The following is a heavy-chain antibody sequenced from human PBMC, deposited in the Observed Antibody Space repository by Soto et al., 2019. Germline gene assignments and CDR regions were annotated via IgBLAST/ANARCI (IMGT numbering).Heavy chain of an antibody. J-gene: IGHJ2*01. D-gene: IGHD3-10*01. CDR2: ISGGGDRT. CDR3: ARKVLGSTTRADYWYFDL. CDR1: GFTFINHA. Sequence: EVQLLESGGGLVQPGGSLRLSCVGSGFTFINHAMNWVRQAPGKGLEWVSGISGGGDRTFDADSVKGRFTISRDNSKNTVNLQMNSLRADDTAEYYCARKVLGSTTRADYWYFDLWGRGTLVTVSA. V-gene: IGHV3-23*01.